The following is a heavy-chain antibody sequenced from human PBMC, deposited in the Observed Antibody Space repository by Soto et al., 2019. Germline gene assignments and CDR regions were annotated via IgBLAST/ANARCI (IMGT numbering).Heavy chain of an antibody. Sequence: PSETLSLTCPVSNGTISSSNYHWGWIRQAPGKGLECIGSIYYSGTTYYNPSLKSRVTISVETSKNQFSLKLSSVTAADTAVYYCARRKHGDSSGWGEFDYWGQGTLVTVSS. J-gene: IGHJ4*02. CDR2: IYYSGTT. D-gene: IGHD6-19*01. V-gene: IGHV4-39*01. CDR3: ARRKHGDSSGWGEFDY. CDR1: NGTISSSNYH.